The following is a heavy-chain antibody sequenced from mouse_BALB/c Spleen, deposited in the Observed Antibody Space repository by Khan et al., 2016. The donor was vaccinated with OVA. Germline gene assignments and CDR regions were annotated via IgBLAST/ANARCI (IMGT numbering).Heavy chain of an antibody. CDR3: ARFDYGSSLFDY. J-gene: IGHJ2*01. CDR1: GYSITSDYA. Sequence: EVQLQESGPGLVKPSQSLSLTCTVTGYSITSDYAWNWIRQFPGNKLEWMVYISYSGSTSYNPSLKSRISITRATSKNQFFLQLNSVTTEDTATYYCARFDYGSSLFDYWGQGTTLTVSS. CDR2: ISYSGST. D-gene: IGHD1-1*01. V-gene: IGHV3-2*02.